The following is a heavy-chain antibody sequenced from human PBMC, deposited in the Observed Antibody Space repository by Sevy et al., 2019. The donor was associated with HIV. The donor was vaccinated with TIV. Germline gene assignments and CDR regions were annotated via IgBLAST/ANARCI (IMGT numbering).Heavy chain of an antibody. CDR3: ARDPYCSSTSCFNWFDP. V-gene: IGHV6-1*01. CDR2: TYYRSKWSN. J-gene: IGHJ5*02. D-gene: IGHD2-2*01. Sequence: SQTLSLTCAISGDSVSSNSAAWNWIRQSPSRGLEWLGRTYYRSKWSNDYAVSVKSRITINPDTSKNQFSLQLNSVTPEDTAVYYCARDPYCSSTSCFNWFDPWGQGTLVTVSS. CDR1: GDSVSSNSAA.